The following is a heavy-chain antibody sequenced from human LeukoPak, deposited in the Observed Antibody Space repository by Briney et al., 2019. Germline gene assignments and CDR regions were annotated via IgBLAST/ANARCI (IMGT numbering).Heavy chain of an antibody. CDR1: GFTFSNYA. Sequence: PGKSLRLSCAASGFTFSNYAMHWVRQAPGKGLEWVSLISSGGTYEYYADSVKGRFTISRDNSKNTLYLQLKSLRAEDTAVYYCARDSTYYYDSGSSGPHYFDNWGQGTLVTVSS. CDR2: ISSGGTYE. CDR3: ARDSTYYYDSGSSGPHYFDN. V-gene: IGHV3-30*01. D-gene: IGHD3-10*01. J-gene: IGHJ4*02.